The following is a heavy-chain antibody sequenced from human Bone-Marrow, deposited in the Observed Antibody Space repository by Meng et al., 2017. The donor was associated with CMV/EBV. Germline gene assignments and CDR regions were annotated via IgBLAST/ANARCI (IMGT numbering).Heavy chain of an antibody. CDR3: ARDVTTLGYSGMDV. CDR2: ISYDGSTE. D-gene: IGHD4-23*01. CDR1: SGFTLSGYA. J-gene: IGHJ6*02. Sequence: GGSLRLSCAASSGFTLSGYAMHWVRQAPGKGLEWLALISYDGSTEYHADAVRGRFSISRDNSKNTLYVHMNSLRPEDTAIYYCARDVTTLGYSGMDVWGQGTTVTVSS. V-gene: IGHV3-30*04.